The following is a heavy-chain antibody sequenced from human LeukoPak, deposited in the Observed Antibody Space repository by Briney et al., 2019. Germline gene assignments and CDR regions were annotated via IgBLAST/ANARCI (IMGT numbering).Heavy chain of an antibody. CDR1: GFTLSSYA. Sequence: GGSLRLSCSASGFTLSSYAMHWVRQAPGKGPEYVSAISSNGGSTYYADSVKGRFTISRDTSKNTLYLQMSSLRAEDTAVYYCVKDVLGDSSWTYGGQGTLVTVSS. V-gene: IGHV3-64D*08. J-gene: IGHJ1*01. CDR3: VKDVLGDSSWTY. D-gene: IGHD6-13*01. CDR2: ISSNGGST.